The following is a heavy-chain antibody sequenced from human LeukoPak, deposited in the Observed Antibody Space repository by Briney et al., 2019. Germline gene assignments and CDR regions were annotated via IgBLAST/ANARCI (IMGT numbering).Heavy chain of an antibody. CDR3: ARDRGYFDN. CDR1: GFTFSIYS. J-gene: IGHJ4*02. CDR2: ITSSSNYI. V-gene: IGHV3-21*01. Sequence: GGSLRLSCAASGFTFSIYSMYWVRQAPGKGLEWLSSITSSSNYIYYVDSVKGRFTISRDNVQNSLYLQMNSLRAEDTAMYYCARDRGYFDNWGQGTLVTVSS.